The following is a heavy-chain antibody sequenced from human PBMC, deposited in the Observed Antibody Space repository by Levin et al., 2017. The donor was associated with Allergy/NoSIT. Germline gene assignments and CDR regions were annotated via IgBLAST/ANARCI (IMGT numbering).Heavy chain of an antibody. CDR1: GITFSNAW. V-gene: IGHV3-15*01. J-gene: IGHJ4*02. Sequence: GGSLRLSCAASGITFSNAWMSWARQAPGKGLEWVGRIKNKADGATTEYAAPVKGRFTISRDDSKNTLYLQMNRLKTEDTAVYFCTTYSSSWYYFDYWGQGTLVTVSS. CDR3: TTYSSSWYYFDY. D-gene: IGHD6-13*01. CDR2: IKNKADGATT.